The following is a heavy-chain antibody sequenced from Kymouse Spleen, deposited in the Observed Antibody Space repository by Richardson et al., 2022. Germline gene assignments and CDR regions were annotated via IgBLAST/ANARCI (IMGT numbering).Heavy chain of an antibody. V-gene: IGHV4-34*01. CDR1: GGSFSGYY. CDR3: ASARIAVERWFDP. J-gene: IGHJ5*02. D-gene: IGHD6-19*01. CDR2: INHSGST. Sequence: QVQLQQWGAGLLKPSETLSLTCAVYGGSFSGYYWSWIRQPPGKGLEWIGEINHSGSTNYNPSLKSRVTISVDTSKNQFSLKLSSVTAADTAVYYCASARIAVERWFDPWGQGTLVTVSS.